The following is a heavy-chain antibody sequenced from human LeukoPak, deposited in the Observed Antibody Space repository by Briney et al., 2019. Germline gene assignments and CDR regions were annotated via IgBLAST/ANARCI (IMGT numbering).Heavy chain of an antibody. CDR3: ARDPDGCSGGSCYPYNWFDP. Sequence: GGSLRPSCAASGFTFSSYGMHWVRQAPGKGLEWVAVIWDDGSNKYHADSVKGRFTISRDNSKNTLYLQMNSLRAEDTAVYYCARDPDGCSGGSCYPYNWFDPWGQGTLVTVSS. J-gene: IGHJ5*02. CDR2: IWDDGSNK. V-gene: IGHV3-33*01. D-gene: IGHD2-15*01. CDR1: GFTFSSYG.